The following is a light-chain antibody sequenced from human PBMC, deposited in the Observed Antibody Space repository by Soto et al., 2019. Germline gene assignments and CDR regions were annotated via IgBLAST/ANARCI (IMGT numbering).Light chain of an antibody. V-gene: IGKV1-5*01. CDR3: QQYNSYSPRLT. J-gene: IGKJ4*01. CDR1: QSISSW. CDR2: DAS. Sequence: DIQMTQSPSTLSASVGDRVTISCRASQSISSWLAWYQQKPGKAPKLLIYDASSLESGVPSRFSGSGSGTEFTLTISSLQPDDFATYYCQQYNSYSPRLTFGGGTKVAIK.